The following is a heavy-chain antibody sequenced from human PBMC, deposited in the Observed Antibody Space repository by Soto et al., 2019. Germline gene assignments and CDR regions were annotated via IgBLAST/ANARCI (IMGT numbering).Heavy chain of an antibody. Sequence: SDTLSLTCTVSGGSISSYYWSWIRQPPGKGLEWIGYIYYSGSTNYTPSLRSRVTISVDTSKNQFSLKLSSVTAADTAVYYCARVSGSYKGDWFDPWGQGTLVTVSS. CDR1: GGSISSYY. CDR2: IYYSGST. D-gene: IGHD1-26*01. V-gene: IGHV4-59*01. J-gene: IGHJ5*02. CDR3: ARVSGSYKGDWFDP.